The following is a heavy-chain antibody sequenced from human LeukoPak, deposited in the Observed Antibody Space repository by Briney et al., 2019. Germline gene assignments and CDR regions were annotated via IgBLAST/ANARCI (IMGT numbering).Heavy chain of an antibody. CDR1: GFTFSAYI. D-gene: IGHD3-3*01. J-gene: IGHJ3*02. CDR3: ARVVGIFWSGYYGGAFDI. CDR2: IYSGGIT. Sequence: GGSLRLSCAASGFTFSAYIMNWVRQAPGKGLEWVSLIYSGGITYYADSVKGRFTISRDDSKNTLYLQMNSLRVEDTAVYYCARVVGIFWSGYYGGAFDIWGQGTMVTVSS. V-gene: IGHV3-53*01.